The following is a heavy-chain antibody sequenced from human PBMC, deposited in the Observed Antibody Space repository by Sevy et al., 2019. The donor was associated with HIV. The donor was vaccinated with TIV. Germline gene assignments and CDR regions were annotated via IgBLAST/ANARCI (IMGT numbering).Heavy chain of an antibody. CDR2: ISGSYNST. CDR3: AKDRYYDTSLFDY. V-gene: IGHV3-23*01. D-gene: IGHD3-22*01. J-gene: IGHJ4*02. CDR1: GFTFRIYA. Sequence: GGSLRLSCAASGFTFRIYAMSWVRQAPGKGLEWVSGISGSYNSTYYADSVKGRFTISRDNSKNTLYLQMNSLRAEDTAVYYCAKDRYYDTSLFDYWGQGTLVTVSS.